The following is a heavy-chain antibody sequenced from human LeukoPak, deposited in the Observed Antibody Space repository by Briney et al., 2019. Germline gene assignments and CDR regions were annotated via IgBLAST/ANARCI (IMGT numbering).Heavy chain of an antibody. V-gene: IGHV3-66*01. D-gene: IGHD5-18*01. Sequence: GGSLRLSCAASGFTVSSNYMTWVRQAPGKGLEWVSIIYSGGSTYYADSVKGRFTISRDNSKNTLYLQMNSLRVEDTAVYYCARDLNGYSYGYHYYYGMDVWGRGTTVTVSS. CDR1: GFTVSSNY. J-gene: IGHJ6*02. CDR3: ARDLNGYSYGYHYYYGMDV. CDR2: IYSGGST.